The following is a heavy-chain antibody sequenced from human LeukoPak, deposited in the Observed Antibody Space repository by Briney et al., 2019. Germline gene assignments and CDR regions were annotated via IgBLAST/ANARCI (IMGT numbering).Heavy chain of an antibody. CDR3: ARSWYGMDV. J-gene: IGHJ6*02. CDR1: GYTFTGSR. Sequence: ASVTVSCKASGYTFTGSRMQWARQAPGQGIEGMGWINPSNGDTNYEQKSHGRVTMTRDTSISTVYMELSRLTSDDTAVYYCARSWYGMDVWGQGTTVIVSS. CDR2: INPSNGDT. V-gene: IGHV1-2*02. D-gene: IGHD6-13*01.